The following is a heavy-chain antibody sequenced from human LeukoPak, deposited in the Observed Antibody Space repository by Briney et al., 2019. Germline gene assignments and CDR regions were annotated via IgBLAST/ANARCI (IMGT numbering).Heavy chain of an antibody. D-gene: IGHD6-13*01. J-gene: IGHJ4*02. CDR1: GFTFTDYS. Sequence: PGGSLRLSCSVSGFTFTDYSMNWVRQAPGKGLEWVSYIDKTSSHIYYADSVKGRFIISRDNAKTSLFLQMNSLRAEDTAVYYCARDPPTRQYTNSFSLDYWGQGTLVTVSS. CDR2: IDKTSSHI. CDR3: ARDPPTRQYTNSFSLDY. V-gene: IGHV3-48*01.